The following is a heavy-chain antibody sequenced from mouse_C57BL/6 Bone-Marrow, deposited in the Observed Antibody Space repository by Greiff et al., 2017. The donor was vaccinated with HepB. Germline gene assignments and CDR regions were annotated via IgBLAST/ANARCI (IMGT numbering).Heavy chain of an antibody. J-gene: IGHJ2*01. Sequence: EVQLVESGPGLVKPSQSLSLTCSVTGYSITSGYYWNWIRQFPGNKLEWMGYISYDGSNNYNPSLKNRISITRDTSKNQFFLKLNSVTTEDTATYYCARVPYYYGSNDYWGQGTTLTVSS. CDR3: ARVPYYYGSNDY. CDR2: ISYDGSN. CDR1: GYSITSGYY. D-gene: IGHD1-1*01. V-gene: IGHV3-6*01.